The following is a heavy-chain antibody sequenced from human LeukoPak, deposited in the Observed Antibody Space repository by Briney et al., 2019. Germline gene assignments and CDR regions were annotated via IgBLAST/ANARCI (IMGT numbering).Heavy chain of an antibody. D-gene: IGHD5-18*01. CDR3: AKDSGSPWIQLWLRS. CDR1: GXTFSSYG. V-gene: IGHV3-30*18. Sequence: GSLRLSFAASGXTFSSYGMHWVRQAPGKGLEWVAVISYDGSNKYYADSVKGRFTISRDNSKNTLYLQMNSLRAEDTAVYYCAKDSGSPWIQLWLRSWGQGTMVTVSS. J-gene: IGHJ4*02. CDR2: ISYDGSNK.